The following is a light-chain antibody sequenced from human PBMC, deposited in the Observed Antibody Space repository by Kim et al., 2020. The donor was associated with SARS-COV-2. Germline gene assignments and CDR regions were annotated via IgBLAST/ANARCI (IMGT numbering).Light chain of an antibody. J-gene: IGKJ2*01. CDR3: QQYNNWLYT. Sequence: SVSAGESATLSCRASQSVSSNLVWYQQKPGQAPRLLISDVSPRVTGIPARFSGSGSGTEFTLTITSLQSEDFAVYYCQQYNNWLYTFGQGTKLEI. CDR1: QSVSSN. CDR2: DVS. V-gene: IGKV3-15*01.